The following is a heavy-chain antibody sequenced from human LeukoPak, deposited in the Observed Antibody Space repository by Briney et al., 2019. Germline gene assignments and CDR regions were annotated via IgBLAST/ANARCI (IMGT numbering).Heavy chain of an antibody. CDR2: INHSGST. Sequence: PSETLSLTCAVYGGSFSGYYWSWLRQPPGKGLEWIGEINHSGSTNYNPSLKSRVTISVDTSKNQFSLKLSSVTAADTAVYYCARDWRGSVSMAARDYWGQGTLVTVSS. CDR1: GGSFSGYY. CDR3: ARDWRGSVSMAARDY. J-gene: IGHJ4*02. D-gene: IGHD3-10*01. V-gene: IGHV4-34*01.